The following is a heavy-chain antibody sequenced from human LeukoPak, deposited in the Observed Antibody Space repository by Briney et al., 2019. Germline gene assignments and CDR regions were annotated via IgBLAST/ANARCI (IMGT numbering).Heavy chain of an antibody. D-gene: IGHD3-3*01. J-gene: IGHJ3*02. CDR3: ARGPASRRDFWSGYLGDAFDI. Sequence: PGGSLRLSCAASGFTFSSYGMHWLRQAPGKGLVWVAFIRYDGSNKYYADSVKGRFTISRDNSKNTLYLQMNSLRAEDTAVYYCARGPASRRDFWSGYLGDAFDIWGQGTMVTVSS. CDR2: IRYDGSNK. CDR1: GFTFSSYG. V-gene: IGHV3-30*02.